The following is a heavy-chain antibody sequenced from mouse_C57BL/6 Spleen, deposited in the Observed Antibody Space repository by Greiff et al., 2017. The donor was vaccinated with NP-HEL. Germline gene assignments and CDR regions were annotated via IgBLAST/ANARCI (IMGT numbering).Heavy chain of an antibody. Sequence: QVTLKESGPGILQSSQTLSLTCSFSGFSLSTSGMGVSWIRQPSGKGLEWLAHIYWDDDKRYNPSLKSRHTISKDTSRNQVFLKITNVDTADTATYDCARRAEDSSGYYAMDYWGQGTSVTVSS. CDR2: IYWDDDK. CDR1: GFSLSTSGMG. J-gene: IGHJ4*01. D-gene: IGHD3-2*02. V-gene: IGHV8-12*01. CDR3: ARRAEDSSGYYAMDY.